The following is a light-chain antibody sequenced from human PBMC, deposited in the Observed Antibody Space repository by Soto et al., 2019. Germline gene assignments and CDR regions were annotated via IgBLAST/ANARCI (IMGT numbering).Light chain of an antibody. Sequence: QSVRTQPASVSGSPGHSITISCTGTSSDVGGYNYVSWYQQHPVKAPKLMIYDVTNRPSGVSDRFSGSKSGNTASLTISGPQAEDEADYYCSSYTSSSPPYVFGTGTKVTVL. CDR2: DVT. V-gene: IGLV2-14*01. CDR1: SSDVGGYNY. J-gene: IGLJ1*01. CDR3: SSYTSSSPPYV.